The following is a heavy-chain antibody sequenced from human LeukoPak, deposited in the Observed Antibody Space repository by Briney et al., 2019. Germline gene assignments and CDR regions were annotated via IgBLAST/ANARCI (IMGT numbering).Heavy chain of an antibody. CDR1: GYSISSDYY. J-gene: IGHJ5*02. CDR3: ASDVRRWFDP. CDR2: INHGGST. Sequence: PSETLSLTCTVSGYSISSDYYWSWIRQPPGKGLEWIGEINHGGSTNYNPSLKSRVTISVDTSKNQFSLKLSSVTAADTAVYYCASDVRRWFDPWGQGTLVTVSS. V-gene: IGHV4-38-2*02.